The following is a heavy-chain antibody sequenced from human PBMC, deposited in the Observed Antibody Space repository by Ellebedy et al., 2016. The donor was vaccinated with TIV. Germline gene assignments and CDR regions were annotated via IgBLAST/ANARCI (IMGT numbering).Heavy chain of an antibody. J-gene: IGHJ6*02. CDR2: TSAYNGNR. V-gene: IGHV1-18*01. CDR3: ARDSPNYYGSGSYWSYFGMDV. Sequence: AASVKVSCKASGYTFTNYGFSWARQAPRQGLEWMGWTSAYNGNRNYAQKFQGRVTMTTDTSTSTVYMELRSLRSDDTAVYYCARDSPNYYGSGSYWSYFGMDVWGQGTMVTVSS. D-gene: IGHD3-10*01. CDR1: GYTFTNYG.